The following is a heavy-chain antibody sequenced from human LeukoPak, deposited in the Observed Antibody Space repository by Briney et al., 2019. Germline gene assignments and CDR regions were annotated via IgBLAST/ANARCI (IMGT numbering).Heavy chain of an antibody. CDR2: IYTSGST. D-gene: IGHD3-3*01. CDR3: ARAGYYDFWSGYYTDAGNYYYMDG. CDR1: GGSLSSGSYY. Sequence: SQTLSLTCTVSGGSLSSGSYYWSWIRQPPGKGLEWIGRIYTSGSTNYNPSLKRRVTISVDTSKNQFSLKLSSVTAADTAVYYCARAGYYDFWSGYYTDAGNYYYMDGWGKGTTGTVSS. V-gene: IGHV4-61*02. J-gene: IGHJ6*03.